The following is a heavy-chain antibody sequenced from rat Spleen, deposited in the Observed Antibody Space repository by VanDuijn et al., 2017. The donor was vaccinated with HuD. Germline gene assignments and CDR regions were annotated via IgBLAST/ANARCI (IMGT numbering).Heavy chain of an antibody. CDR3: ATPGGDYYYDGSYYSYFDY. D-gene: IGHD1-12*02. Sequence: QVQLKESGPGLVQPSQTLSLTCTVSGFSLTSYTVPWVRQPPGKGLEWMGIIWTGGSTDYNSALKSRLSISRDTSKSQVYLKMNSLQTEDTAMYFCATPGGDYYYDGSYYSYFDYWGQGVMVTVSS. CDR1: GFSLTSYT. CDR2: IWTGGST. V-gene: IGHV2-30*01. J-gene: IGHJ2*01.